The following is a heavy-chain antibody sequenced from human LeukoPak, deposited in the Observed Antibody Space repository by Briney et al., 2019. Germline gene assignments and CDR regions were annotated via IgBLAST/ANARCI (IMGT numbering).Heavy chain of an antibody. V-gene: IGHV1-46*01. CDR3: ARVGGSMLHYFDY. Sequence: ASVKVSCKASGFTFSDYYIHWVRQAPGQGLEWMGTINPSGGSTSYAQKFQGRVTMTRDTSTSTVYMELSSLRSEDTAVYYCARVGGSMLHYFDYWGQGTLVTVSS. CDR1: GFTFSDYY. D-gene: IGHD2-8*01. CDR2: INPSGGST. J-gene: IGHJ4*02.